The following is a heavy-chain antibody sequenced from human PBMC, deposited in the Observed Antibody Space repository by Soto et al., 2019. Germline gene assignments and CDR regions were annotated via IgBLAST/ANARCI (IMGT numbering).Heavy chain of an antibody. J-gene: IGHJ4*02. Sequence: QVQLVQSGAEVKKPGASVKVSCKASGYTFTSYYMHWVRQAPGQGLEWMGIINPSGDSTSYAQKFQGRVTMTSDTSTRTVYMGLSSVRSEDTAVYYCARSYYDYFWGSYRSAHFDYWGQGTLVTVSS. CDR2: INPSGDST. D-gene: IGHD3-16*02. V-gene: IGHV1-46*01. CDR3: ARSYYDYFWGSYRSAHFDY. CDR1: GYTFTSYY.